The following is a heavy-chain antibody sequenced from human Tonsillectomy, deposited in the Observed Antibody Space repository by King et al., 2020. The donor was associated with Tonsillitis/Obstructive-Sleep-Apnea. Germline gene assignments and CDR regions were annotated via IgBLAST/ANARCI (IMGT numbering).Heavy chain of an antibody. Sequence: VQLVESGGGLVKPGGSLRLSRAASGFTFSNAWMSWVRQAPGKGLEWVGRIKSKTDGGTTDYAAPVKGRFTISRDDSKKTLYLQMNSLKTEDTAVYYCTTGSWDYIWGSYRFDYWGQGTLVTVSS. CDR3: TTGSWDYIWGSYRFDY. V-gene: IGHV3-15*01. J-gene: IGHJ4*02. CDR2: IKSKTDGGTT. CDR1: GFTFSNAW. D-gene: IGHD3-16*02.